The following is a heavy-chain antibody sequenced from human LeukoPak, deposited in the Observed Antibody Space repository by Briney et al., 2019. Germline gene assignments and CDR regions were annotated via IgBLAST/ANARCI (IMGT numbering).Heavy chain of an antibody. J-gene: IGHJ3*02. CDR3: AKDRSRGITMIRNAFDI. D-gene: IGHD3-10*01. CDR2: ISGSGGST. V-gene: IGHV3-23*01. CDR1: GFTFSSYA. Sequence: GSLRLSCAASGFTFSSYAMSWVRQAPGKGLEWVSAISGSGGSTYYADSVKGRFTISRDNSKNTLYPQMNSLRAEDTAVYYCAKDRSRGITMIRNAFDIWGQGTMVTVSS.